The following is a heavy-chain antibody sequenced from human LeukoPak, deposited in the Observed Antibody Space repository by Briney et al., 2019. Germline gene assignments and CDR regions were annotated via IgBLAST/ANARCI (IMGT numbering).Heavy chain of an antibody. CDR3: ARLSYSSGWYYFDY. CDR2: IYYSGST. J-gene: IGHJ4*02. Sequence: SETLSLTCTVSGGSISSSSYYWGWIRQPPGKGLEWIGSIYYSGSTYYNPSLKSRFTISVDTSKNQFSLKLSSVTAADTAVYYCARLSYSSGWYYFDYWGQGTLVTVSS. V-gene: IGHV4-39*01. CDR1: GGSISSSSYY. D-gene: IGHD6-19*01.